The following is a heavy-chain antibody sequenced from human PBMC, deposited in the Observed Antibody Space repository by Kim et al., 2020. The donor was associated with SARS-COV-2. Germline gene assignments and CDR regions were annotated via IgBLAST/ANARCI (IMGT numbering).Heavy chain of an antibody. CDR2: ISYDGSNK. V-gene: IGHV3-30*18. J-gene: IGHJ6*02. D-gene: IGHD3-10*01. CDR3: ANRFHGGGEWHHYYYYGMDV. CDR1: GFTFSSYG. Sequence: GGSLRLSCAASGFTFSSYGMHWVRQAPGKGLEWVSVISYDGSNKYYADSVKGRFTISRDNSKNTLYLQMNSLRAEDTAVYYCANRFHGGGEWHHYYYYGMDVWGQGTTVTVSS.